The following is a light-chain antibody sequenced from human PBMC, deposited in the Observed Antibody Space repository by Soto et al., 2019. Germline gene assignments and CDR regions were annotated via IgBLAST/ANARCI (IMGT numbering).Light chain of an antibody. V-gene: IGLV1-44*01. Sequence: QAVVTQPPSASGTPGQRVTIPCSGTHSNIGRNSVNWYLQLPGTAPRLLIFSSNQRPLGVPDRFSGSRSGTSASLAITGLRSEYDAYYYCAAWDDSLNGRVFGGGTKLTVL. CDR3: AAWDDSLNGRV. J-gene: IGLJ3*02. CDR2: SSN. CDR1: HSNIGRNS.